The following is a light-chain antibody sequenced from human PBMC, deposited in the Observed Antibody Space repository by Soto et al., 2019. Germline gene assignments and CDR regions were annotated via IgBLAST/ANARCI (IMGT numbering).Light chain of an antibody. Sequence: QSVLTQPPSVSAAPGQTVTISCSGTNSNIGKNFVSWYRQSPGTAPNLLLYDNDKRPSVIPDRFTGSRIDTSATLCISGLQTGDEADYYCGTWDTSLFVWVFGGGTQLTVL. CDR2: DND. CDR1: NSNIGKNF. CDR3: GTWDTSLFVWV. V-gene: IGLV1-51*01. J-gene: IGLJ3*02.